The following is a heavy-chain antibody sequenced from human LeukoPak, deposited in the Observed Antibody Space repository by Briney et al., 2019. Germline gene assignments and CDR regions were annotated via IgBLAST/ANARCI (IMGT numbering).Heavy chain of an antibody. CDR2: ISGSSGSA. Sequence: GGSLRLSCAASGFTFSDHYMDWVRQAPGKGLEWVSAISGSSGSAYYANSVKGRFTISRDNSKNTLYLQMNSLRAEDTAVYYCAKAAAGSYDILTGYYTRISDYWGQGTLVTVSS. CDR3: AKAAAGSYDILTGYYTRISDY. D-gene: IGHD3-9*01. J-gene: IGHJ4*02. CDR1: GFTFSDHY. V-gene: IGHV3-23*01.